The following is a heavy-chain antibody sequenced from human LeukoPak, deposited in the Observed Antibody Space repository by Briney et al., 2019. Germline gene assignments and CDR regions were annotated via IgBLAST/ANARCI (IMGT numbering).Heavy chain of an antibody. CDR1: GFAFSNYA. D-gene: IGHD3-10*01. CDR2: ISDSGDRT. J-gene: IGHJ4*02. Sequence: GGSLRLSCAASGFAFSNYAMSWVRQAPGKGLEWVSSISDSGDRTYYADSVKGRFTISRDNSKNTLYLQMNSLRAEDTAVYYCAKQRITMVRGVIYNWNGDYWGQGTLVTVSS. V-gene: IGHV3-23*01. CDR3: AKQRITMVRGVIYNWNGDY.